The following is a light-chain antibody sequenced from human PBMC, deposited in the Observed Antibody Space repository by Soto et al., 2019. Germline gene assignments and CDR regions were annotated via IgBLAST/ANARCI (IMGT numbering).Light chain of an antibody. V-gene: IGKV3D-20*02. Sequence: EIVLTQSPGTLSLSPGERATPSCRASQSVSSSYLGWYQQKPGQAPRLLMYGASSRATGIPDRFSGSGSGTDFTLTISRLEPEDFAVYYCQQRSNWPITFGQGTRLEIK. J-gene: IGKJ5*01. CDR3: QQRSNWPIT. CDR2: GAS. CDR1: QSVSSSY.